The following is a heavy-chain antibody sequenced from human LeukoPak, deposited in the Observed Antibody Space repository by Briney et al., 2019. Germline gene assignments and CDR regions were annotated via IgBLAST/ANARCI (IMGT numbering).Heavy chain of an antibody. Sequence: PSETLSLTCAVYGGSFSGYYLRWIRQPPGKGLEWIGEINHSGSTNYNPSLKSRITISVDTSKNQFSLKLSSVTAADTAVYYCARAGLRFLEWPQYYFDYWGQGTLVTVSS. V-gene: IGHV4-34*01. CDR2: INHSGST. D-gene: IGHD3-3*01. CDR1: GGSFSGYY. CDR3: ARAGLRFLEWPQYYFDY. J-gene: IGHJ4*02.